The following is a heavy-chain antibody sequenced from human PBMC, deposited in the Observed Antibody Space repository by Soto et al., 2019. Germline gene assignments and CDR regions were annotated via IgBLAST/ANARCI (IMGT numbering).Heavy chain of an antibody. D-gene: IGHD3-9*01. V-gene: IGHV3-21*01. Sequence: GGSLRLSCAASGFTFSSYSMNWVRQAPGKGLEWVSSISSSSSYIYYADSVKGRFTISRDNAKNSLYLQMNSLRAEDTAVYYCARDILTGYGLFDYWGQGTLVTVSS. CDR1: GFTFSSYS. J-gene: IGHJ4*02. CDR3: ARDILTGYGLFDY. CDR2: ISSSSSYI.